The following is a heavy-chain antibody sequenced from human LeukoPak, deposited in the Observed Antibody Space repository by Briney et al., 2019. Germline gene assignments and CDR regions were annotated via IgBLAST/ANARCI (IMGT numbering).Heavy chain of an antibody. CDR1: GYSFTTYD. V-gene: IGHV1-8*01. Sequence: ASVKDSCKASGYSFTTYDINWVRQATGQGLEWMGWMNPNSGNTGYAQRFQGRVTMTRDTSISTAYMELNSLTSEDTAVYYCAKNVRDTGTFDYWGQGTLVTVSS. D-gene: IGHD5-18*01. CDR3: AKNVRDTGTFDY. CDR2: MNPNSGNT. J-gene: IGHJ4*02.